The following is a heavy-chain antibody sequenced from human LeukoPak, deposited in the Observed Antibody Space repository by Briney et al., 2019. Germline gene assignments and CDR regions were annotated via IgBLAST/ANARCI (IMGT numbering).Heavy chain of an antibody. CDR1: GFTFSSYS. Sequence: GGSLRLSCAASGFTFSSYSMNWVRQAPGKGLEWVSSISSSSSYIYYADSVKGRFTISRDSAKNSLYLQMNSLRAEDTAVYYCATDIAAAGVDYWGQGTLVTVSS. D-gene: IGHD6-13*01. V-gene: IGHV3-21*01. J-gene: IGHJ4*02. CDR2: ISSSSSYI. CDR3: ATDIAAAGVDY.